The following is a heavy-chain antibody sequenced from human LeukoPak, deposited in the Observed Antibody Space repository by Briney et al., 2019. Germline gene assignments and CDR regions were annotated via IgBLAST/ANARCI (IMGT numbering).Heavy chain of an antibody. CDR2: MNLNSGNT. CDR1: GYTFTSYD. V-gene: IGHV1-8*03. D-gene: IGHD3-22*01. J-gene: IGHJ4*02. CDR3: ARGRLRADSSRYDY. Sequence: GASVKLSCKASGYTFTSYDVNWVRQATGQGLEWMGWMNLNSGNTVDAQKFKGRVTITRNTSIVTANMGLSNRRSEDTAVYYCARGRLRADSSRYDYWGQGTLLTVSS.